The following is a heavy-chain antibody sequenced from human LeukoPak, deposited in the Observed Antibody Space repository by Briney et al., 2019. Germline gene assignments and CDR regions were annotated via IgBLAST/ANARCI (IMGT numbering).Heavy chain of an antibody. CDR1: GYNFNSYG. Sequence: ASVKVSCKASGYNFNSYGISWVRQAPGQGLEWMGWISVYDGNTNYAQKFQGRVTMTTDTSTSIAYMELRSLRSDDTAVYYCARDTNWFDPWGQGTLVTVSS. CDR3: ARDTNWFDP. CDR2: ISVYDGNT. J-gene: IGHJ5*02. V-gene: IGHV1-18*01.